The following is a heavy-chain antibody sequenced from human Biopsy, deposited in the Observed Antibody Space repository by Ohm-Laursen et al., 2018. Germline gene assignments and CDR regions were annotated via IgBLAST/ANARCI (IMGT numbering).Heavy chain of an antibody. D-gene: IGHD1-26*01. CDR1: GFSFTGYY. CDR2: ISTYNRNT. CDR3: ARGPHSGSHSCFDY. V-gene: IGHV1-18*04. J-gene: IGHJ4*02. Sequence: ASVKVSCKASGFSFTGYYIHWVRQAPGQGLEWMGWISTYNRNTNYAQKLQGRVTISADESTSTSYMELSSLTTEDTAIYYCARGPHSGSHSCFDYWGRGTLVTVSS.